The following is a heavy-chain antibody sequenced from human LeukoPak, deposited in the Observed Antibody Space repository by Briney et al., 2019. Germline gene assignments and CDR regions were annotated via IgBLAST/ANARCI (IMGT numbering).Heavy chain of an antibody. J-gene: IGHJ4*02. V-gene: IGHV5-51*01. CDR3: ARRESTTKFVY. D-gene: IGHD1-1*01. Sequence: GESLKISCKGSGNSFTNYRIGLVRQMPGKGLEWMGLIYPGDSDTRYGPSFQGQVTISADKSVSTACVQWSSLQASDTAMYYCARRESTTKFVYWGQGTLVTVSS. CDR1: GNSFTNYR. CDR2: IYPGDSDT.